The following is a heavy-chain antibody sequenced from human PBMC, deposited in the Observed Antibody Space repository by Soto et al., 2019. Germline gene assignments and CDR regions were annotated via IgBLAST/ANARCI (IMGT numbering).Heavy chain of an antibody. CDR3: ARWNLAGPTIDAFDL. Sequence: QGQLVESGGGVVQPGRSLRLSCAASGFTFSRNGMHWIRQDPGKGLEWVAIIWYHGNKENYADSVRGRFTISRDNSKNTFYLQIDSLRVEDTSVYYCARWNLAGPTIDAFDLWGQATLVTVSS. CDR2: IWYHGNKE. J-gene: IGHJ3*01. CDR1: GFTFSRNG. V-gene: IGHV3-33*01. D-gene: IGHD5-12*01.